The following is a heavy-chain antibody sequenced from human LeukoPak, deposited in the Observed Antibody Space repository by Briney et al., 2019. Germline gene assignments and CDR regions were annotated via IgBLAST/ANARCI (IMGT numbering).Heavy chain of an antibody. J-gene: IGHJ4*02. CDR1: GFAFSRYW. V-gene: IGHV3-74*01. Sequence: GGSLRLSCAASGFAFSRYWMHWVRQAPGKGLVWVSGINSDGSSTSYADSVRGRFTISRDNAKNMLYLQMNSLRVKDTAVYYCTRGVLGGQGTLVTVSS. CDR3: TRGVL. CDR2: INSDGSST.